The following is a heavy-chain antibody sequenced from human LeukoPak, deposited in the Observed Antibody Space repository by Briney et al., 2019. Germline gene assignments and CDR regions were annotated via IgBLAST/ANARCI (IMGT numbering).Heavy chain of an antibody. D-gene: IGHD6-19*01. V-gene: IGHV1-3*01. Sequence: ASVTVSCTASGYTFTSYAMHWVRQAPRQRLEWMGWINAGNGNTKYSQKFQGRVTITRDTSASTAYMELSSLRSEDTAVYYCARDIAVAGYYFDYWGQGTLVTVSS. CDR2: INAGNGNT. CDR1: GYTFTSYA. J-gene: IGHJ4*02. CDR3: ARDIAVAGYYFDY.